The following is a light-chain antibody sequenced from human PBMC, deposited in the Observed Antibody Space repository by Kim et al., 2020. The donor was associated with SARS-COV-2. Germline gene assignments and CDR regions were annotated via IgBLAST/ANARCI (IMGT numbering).Light chain of an antibody. CDR1: SSDVGGYNY. J-gene: IGLJ1*01. Sequence: QSALTQPASVSGSPGQSITISCTGTSSDVGGYNYLSWYQQHPGKAPKLMIYDVSQRPSGVSNRFSGSKSGNTASLTISGLQAEDETDYYCSSYTSSNFYVFGTGTKVT. V-gene: IGLV2-14*03. CDR2: DVS. CDR3: SSYTSSNFYV.